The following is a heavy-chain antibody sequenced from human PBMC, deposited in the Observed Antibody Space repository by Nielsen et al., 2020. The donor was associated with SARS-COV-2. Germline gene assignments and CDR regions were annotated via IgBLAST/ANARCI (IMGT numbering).Heavy chain of an antibody. Sequence: GGSLRLSCAASGFTFSSYAMHWVRQAPGKGLEWVAVISYDGSNKYYADSVKGRFTISRDNSKNTLYLQMNSLRAEDTAVYYCARGQQLDIDDAFDIWGQGTMVTVSS. CDR3: ARGQQLDIDDAFDI. V-gene: IGHV3-30*04. CDR1: GFTFSSYA. CDR2: ISYDGSNK. D-gene: IGHD6-13*01. J-gene: IGHJ3*02.